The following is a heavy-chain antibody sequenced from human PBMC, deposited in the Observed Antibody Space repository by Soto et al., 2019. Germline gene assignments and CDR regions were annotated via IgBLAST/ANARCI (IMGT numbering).Heavy chain of an antibody. J-gene: IGHJ4*02. CDR2: IYYSGST. CDR1: GGSISSGGYY. Sequence: PSETLSLTCTVSGGSISSGGYYWSWIRQHPGKGLEWIGYIYYSGSTYYNPSLKSRVTISVDTSKNQFSLKLSSVTAADTAVYYCASLYSSGWQNFDYWGQGTLVTVS. CDR3: ASLYSSGWQNFDY. D-gene: IGHD6-19*01. V-gene: IGHV4-31*03.